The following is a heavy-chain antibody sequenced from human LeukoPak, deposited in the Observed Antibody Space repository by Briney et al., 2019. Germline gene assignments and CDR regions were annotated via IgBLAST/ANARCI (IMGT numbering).Heavy chain of an antibody. J-gene: IGHJ6*02. CDR1: GYTFTSYY. V-gene: IGHV1-46*01. CDR3: ARDLEDDYSNCQTIDPTGVYYYYGMDV. CDR2: INPSGGST. D-gene: IGHD4-11*01. Sequence: GASVKVSCKASGYTFTSYYMHWVRQAPGQGLEWMGIINPSGGSTSYAQKFQGRVTMTTDTSTSTAYMELRSLRSDDTAVYYCARDLEDDYSNCQTIDPTGVYYYYGMDVWGQGTTVTVSS.